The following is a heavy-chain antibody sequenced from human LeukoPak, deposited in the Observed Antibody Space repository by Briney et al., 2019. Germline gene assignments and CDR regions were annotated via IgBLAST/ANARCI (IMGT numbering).Heavy chain of an antibody. J-gene: IGHJ4*02. CDR1: GFTFSSYA. Sequence: HPGGSLRLSCAASGFTFSSYAMSWVRQAPGKGLEWVSAISGSGGSTYYADSVKGRFTISRDNSKNTLYRQMNSLRAEDTAVYYCAKDPRDYYDSSGYWDYWGQGTLVTVSS. D-gene: IGHD3-22*01. CDR3: AKDPRDYYDSSGYWDY. V-gene: IGHV3-23*01. CDR2: ISGSGGST.